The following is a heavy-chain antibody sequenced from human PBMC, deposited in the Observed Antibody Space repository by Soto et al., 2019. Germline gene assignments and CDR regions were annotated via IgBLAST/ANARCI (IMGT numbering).Heavy chain of an antibody. J-gene: IGHJ3*02. CDR1: GFTFSDYG. D-gene: IGHD6-13*01. V-gene: IGHV3-23*01. CDR3: AKVLWSAAGLLGDALDI. Sequence: GRSMRLSCAAFGFTFSDYGMSRVRQARGKGLEWVSAISGSGGSTYYAASVKGRFTISRDNSQNTLYLQMNSLRAEDTAGYYCAKVLWSAAGLLGDALDIWGQGTMVTVSS. CDR2: ISGSGGST.